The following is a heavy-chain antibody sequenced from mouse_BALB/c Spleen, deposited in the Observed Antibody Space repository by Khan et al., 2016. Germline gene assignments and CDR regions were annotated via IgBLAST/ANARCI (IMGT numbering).Heavy chain of an antibody. V-gene: IGHV1-74*04. D-gene: IGHD2-3*01. CDR2: IDPYDSET. J-gene: IGHJ1*03. CDR1: GYTFTSYW. CDR3: ARSGYYTHWYFNV. Sequence: LQQSGAELVRPGASVKLSCKASGYTFTSYWMNWVKQRPEQGLEWIGRIDPYDSETYYNQKFKDKAILTVDKSSSTVYMQHSSLTSEDSAVYYCARSGYYTHWYFNVWGTGTTFTVSS.